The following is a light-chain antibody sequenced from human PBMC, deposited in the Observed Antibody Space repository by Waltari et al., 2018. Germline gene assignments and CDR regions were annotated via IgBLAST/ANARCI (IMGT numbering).Light chain of an antibody. J-gene: IGKJ1*01. CDR2: GAS. CDR1: QSIRSN. V-gene: IGKV3-15*01. CDR3: QQYDNWLGT. Sequence: EIVMTQSPATLSVFPGERATLSCRASQSIRSNLAWYQHKPGQAPRLLIYGASTRATGIPARFSGSGSGTEFTLTISSLQSEDFAVYVCQQYDNWLGTFGQGTKVEIK.